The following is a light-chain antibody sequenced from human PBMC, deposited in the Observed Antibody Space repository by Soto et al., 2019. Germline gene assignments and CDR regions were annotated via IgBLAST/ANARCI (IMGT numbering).Light chain of an antibody. Sequence: QSVLTQPPSVSGAPGQRVTISCTGSSSDVGTYYFVSWYQQHPGKVPKLMIYEGTKRPSGVSDRFSGSKSGNTASMTISGLQAEDEANYYCCSYAGNNIFVFGTGTKVTVL. V-gene: IGLV2-23*01. CDR3: CSYAGNNIFV. CDR2: EGT. CDR1: SSDVGTYYF. J-gene: IGLJ1*01.